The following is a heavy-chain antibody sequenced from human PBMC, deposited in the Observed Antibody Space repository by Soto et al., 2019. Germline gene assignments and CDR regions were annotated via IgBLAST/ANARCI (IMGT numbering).Heavy chain of an antibody. CDR1: GFTFSSYA. J-gene: IGHJ4*02. CDR3: AKGGVVVPAAILDY. V-gene: IGHV3-23*01. CDR2: ISGSGGST. D-gene: IGHD2-2*01. Sequence: EVQLLESGGGLVQPGGSLRLSCAASGFTFSSYAMSWVRQAPGKGLEWVSAISGSGGSTYYADSVKGRFTISKDNSKNTLYLQMNSLRAEDTAVYYCAKGGVVVPAAILDYWGQGTLVTVSS.